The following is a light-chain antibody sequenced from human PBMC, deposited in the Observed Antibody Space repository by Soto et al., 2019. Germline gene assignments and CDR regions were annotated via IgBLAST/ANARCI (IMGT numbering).Light chain of an antibody. CDR2: DVS. CDR3: QQRSDWPLT. CDR1: QSVTSY. Sequence: EIVLTQSPATLFLSPGERATLSCRASQSVTSYLAWYQQKPGQAPRLLIYDVSNRASGIAARFTGSGSETDFSLTISSLEPEDFAVYYCQQRSDWPLTFGQGTKLEIK. J-gene: IGKJ5*01. V-gene: IGKV3-11*01.